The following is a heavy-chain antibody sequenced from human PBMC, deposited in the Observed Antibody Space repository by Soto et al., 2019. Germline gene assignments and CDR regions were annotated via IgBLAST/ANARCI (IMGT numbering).Heavy chain of an antibody. CDR3: AHRLAATGLFDY. Sequence: QSTLKESGPTLVEPTQTLTLTCTFSGFSLSTSGVGVGWIRQPPGKALEWLALIYWDDDKRYSPSLKSRLTITKHSSKNQVVLTMTNMDPVDTATYYCAHRLAATGLFDYWGQGTLVTVSS. V-gene: IGHV2-5*02. CDR1: GFSLSTSGVG. CDR2: IYWDDDK. D-gene: IGHD6-13*01. J-gene: IGHJ4*02.